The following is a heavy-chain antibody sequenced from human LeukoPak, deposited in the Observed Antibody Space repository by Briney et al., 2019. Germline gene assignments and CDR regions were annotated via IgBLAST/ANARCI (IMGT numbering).Heavy chain of an antibody. D-gene: IGHD5-24*01. CDR2: ISSSSSYI. Sequence: ESGGSLRLSCAASGFTFSSYSMNWVRQAPGKGLEWVLSISSSSSYIYYADSVKGRFTISRDNAKNSLYLQMNSLRAEDTAVYYCARDERWLRRNPFDYWGQGTLVTVSS. V-gene: IGHV3-21*01. J-gene: IGHJ4*02. CDR1: GFTFSSYS. CDR3: ARDERWLRRNPFDY.